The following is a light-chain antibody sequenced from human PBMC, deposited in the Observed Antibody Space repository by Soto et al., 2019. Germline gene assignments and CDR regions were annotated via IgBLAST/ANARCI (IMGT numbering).Light chain of an antibody. CDR1: QSLVYRDGNTY. J-gene: IGKJ5*01. Sequence: DVVVTHSPLSLPVTLGQAASISCSSSQSLVYRDGNTYLSWFHQRTGQSPRRLIYKVSNRDSGVPDRFSGSGSGTDFTLKISRVEAEDVGVYYCMQGTHWPPITFGQGTRLEIK. V-gene: IGKV2-30*01. CDR2: KVS. CDR3: MQGTHWPPIT.